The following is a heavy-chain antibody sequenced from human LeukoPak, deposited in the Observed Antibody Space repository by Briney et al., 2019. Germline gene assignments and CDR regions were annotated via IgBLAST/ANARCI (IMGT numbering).Heavy chain of an antibody. CDR3: ATGASKVTTDFANY. J-gene: IGHJ1*01. Sequence: GESLTISCKGSGYSFTNYWISWARQMPGKGLEWMGRIDPRDSYTKYSPSFEGHVTISVDKSISSAFLQWNSLKASDTAIYYCATGASKVTTDFANYWGQGTQVAVSS. CDR1: GYSFTNYW. D-gene: IGHD4-17*01. V-gene: IGHV5-10-1*01. CDR2: IDPRDSYT.